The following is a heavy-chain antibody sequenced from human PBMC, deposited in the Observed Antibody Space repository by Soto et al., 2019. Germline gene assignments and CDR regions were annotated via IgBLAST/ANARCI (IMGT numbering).Heavy chain of an antibody. CDR3: ARLLAGSGSYYSPLYFDY. Sequence: WASVKVSCKASGYTFTGYYMHWVRQAPGQGLEWMGWINPNSGGTNYAQKFQGRVTMTRDTSISTAYMELSRLRSDDTAVYYCARLLAGSGSYYSPLYFDYWGQGTLVTVSS. V-gene: IGHV1-2*02. CDR2: INPNSGGT. D-gene: IGHD3-10*01. CDR1: GYTFTGYY. J-gene: IGHJ4*02.